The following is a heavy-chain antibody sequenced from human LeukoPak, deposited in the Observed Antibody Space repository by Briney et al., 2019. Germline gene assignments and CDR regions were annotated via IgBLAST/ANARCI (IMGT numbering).Heavy chain of an antibody. CDR1: GFTFSSYS. V-gene: IGHV3-48*04. CDR2: ISSSGSTI. CDR3: AREHYDSSGYYHYYFDY. Sequence: PGGSLRLSCAASGFTFSSYSMNWVRQAPGKGLEWVSYISSSGSTIYYADSVKGRFTISRDNAKNSLYLQMNSLRVEDTAVYYCAREHYDSSGYYHYYFDYWGQGTLVTVSS. D-gene: IGHD3-22*01. J-gene: IGHJ4*02.